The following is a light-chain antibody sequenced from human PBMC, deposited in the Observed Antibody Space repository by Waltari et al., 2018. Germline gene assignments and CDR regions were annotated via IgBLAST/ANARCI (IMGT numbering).Light chain of an antibody. Sequence: QSVLTQPPSASGTPGQSVTISCSGSSSNIRVDPVSWYQQLPGTAPKPLIHSSNHRPSGVPDRFSGSKSGTTASLAISGLQSEDEAAYYCAAWDDSLDGWVFGGGTKLTVL. CDR2: SSN. CDR1: SSNIRVDP. V-gene: IGLV1-44*01. J-gene: IGLJ3*02. CDR3: AAWDDSLDGWV.